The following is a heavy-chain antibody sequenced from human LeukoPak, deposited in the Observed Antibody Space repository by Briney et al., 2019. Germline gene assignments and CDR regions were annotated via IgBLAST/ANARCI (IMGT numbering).Heavy chain of an antibody. CDR1: GFTFSSYL. Sequence: GGSLRLSCATSGFTFSSYLMTWVRQAAGKGLEYVSSIGISAGTTAYADSVKGRFTISRDNSKNTVYLQMDSLRVEDTAVYYCAKDPNWDRGYWGQGTLVTVSS. CDR2: IGISAGTT. J-gene: IGHJ4*02. CDR3: AKDPNWDRGY. D-gene: IGHD7-27*01. V-gene: IGHV3-23*01.